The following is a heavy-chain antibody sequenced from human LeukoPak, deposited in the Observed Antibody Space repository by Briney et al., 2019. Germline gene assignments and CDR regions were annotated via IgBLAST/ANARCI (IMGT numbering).Heavy chain of an antibody. Sequence: GGSLRLSCAASGFTVSSNYMSWVRQAPGKGLEWVSVIYSGGSTYYADSVKGRFTISRDNSKNTLYLQMNSLRAEDTAVYYCARGRGAYCSGGSCYLDVWGKGTTVTISS. CDR1: GFTVSSNY. CDR2: IYSGGST. J-gene: IGHJ6*03. D-gene: IGHD2-15*01. CDR3: ARGRGAYCSGGSCYLDV. V-gene: IGHV3-53*01.